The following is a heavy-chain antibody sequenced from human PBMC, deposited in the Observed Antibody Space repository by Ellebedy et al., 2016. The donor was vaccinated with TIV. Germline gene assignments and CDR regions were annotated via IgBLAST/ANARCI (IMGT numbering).Heavy chain of an antibody. Sequence: SETLSLTXAVYGGSFSGYYWSWIRQPPGKGLEWIGEINHTGSTNYNPSLKSRVTISVDTSKNQFSLKLTSVTAADTAVYYCARSYYYHSSGYIGWFDYWGQGTLVTVSS. CDR3: ARSYYYHSSGYIGWFDY. CDR1: GGSFSGYY. D-gene: IGHD3-22*01. V-gene: IGHV4-34*01. CDR2: INHTGST. J-gene: IGHJ4*02.